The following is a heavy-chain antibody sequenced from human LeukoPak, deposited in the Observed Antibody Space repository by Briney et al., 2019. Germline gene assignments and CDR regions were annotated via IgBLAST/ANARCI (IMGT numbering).Heavy chain of an antibody. V-gene: IGHV6-1*01. CDR2: TYYRSKWYN. J-gene: IGHJ6*02. CDR3: SRSAPDFYYAMDV. CDR1: GDRVSSNSAA. Sequence: SQTLSLTCAISGDRVSSNSAAWNWIRQSPSRDLEWLGRTYYRSKWYNDYALSVKSRITINPDTSKNQFSLQLNSVTPDDTAIYYCSRSAPDFYYAMDVWGQGTTVTVSS.